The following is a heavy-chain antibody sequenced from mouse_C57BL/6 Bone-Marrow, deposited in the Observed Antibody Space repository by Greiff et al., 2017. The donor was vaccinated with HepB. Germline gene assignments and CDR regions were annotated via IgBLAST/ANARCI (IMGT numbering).Heavy chain of an antibody. V-gene: IGHV1-61*01. CDR3: ARGGTTVPYAMDY. CDR1: GYTFTSYW. CDR2: IYPSDSET. D-gene: IGHD1-1*01. J-gene: IGHJ4*01. Sequence: QVQLQQPGAELERPGSSVKLSCKASGYTFTSYWMDWVKQRPGQGLEWIGNIYPSDSETHYNQKFKDKATLTVDKSSSTAYMQLSSLTSEDSAVYYCARGGTTVPYAMDYWGQGTSVTVSS.